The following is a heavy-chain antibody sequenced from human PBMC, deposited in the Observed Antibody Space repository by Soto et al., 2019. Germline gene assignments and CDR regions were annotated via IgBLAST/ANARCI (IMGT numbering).Heavy chain of an antibody. V-gene: IGHV1-69*12. CDR3: ARDQNWSGGSCYTSGAFDI. D-gene: IGHD2-15*01. Sequence: QVQLVQSGAEVKKPGSSVKVSCKASGGTFSSYAISWVRQAPGQGLEWMGGIIPIFGTANYAQKFQGRVTITADXAXRXAXXELSSLRSEDTAVYYCARDQNWSGGSCYTSGAFDIWGQGTMVTVSS. J-gene: IGHJ3*02. CDR1: GGTFSSYA. CDR2: IIPIFGTA.